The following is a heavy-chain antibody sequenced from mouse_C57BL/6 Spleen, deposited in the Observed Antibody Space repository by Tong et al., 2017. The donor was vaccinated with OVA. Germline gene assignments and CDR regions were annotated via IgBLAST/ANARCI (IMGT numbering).Heavy chain of an antibody. V-gene: IGHV5-6*02. J-gene: IGHJ3*01. D-gene: IGHD2-14*01. CDR3: IRRERYDENGFA. CDR2: ISYGVVYT. Sequence: ISWVRQTPYKRLYWFSIISYGVVYTSYPDSVNGRFPISRDNAKSTLYLQMSSLKSEDSDMYYCIRRERYDENGFA.